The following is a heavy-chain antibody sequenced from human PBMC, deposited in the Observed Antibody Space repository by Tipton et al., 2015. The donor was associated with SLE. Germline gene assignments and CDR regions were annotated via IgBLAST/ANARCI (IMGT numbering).Heavy chain of an antibody. CDR1: GGSISSGSYY. CDR3: ARGGFGELLFDY. V-gene: IGHV4-61*09. J-gene: IGHJ4*02. D-gene: IGHD3-10*01. CDR2: IYTSGST. Sequence: TLSLTCTVSGGSISSGSYYWSWIRQPAGKGLEWIGYIYTSGSTNYNPSLKSRVTISVDTSKNQFSLKLSSVTAADTAVYYCARGGFGELLFDYWGQGTLVTVSS.